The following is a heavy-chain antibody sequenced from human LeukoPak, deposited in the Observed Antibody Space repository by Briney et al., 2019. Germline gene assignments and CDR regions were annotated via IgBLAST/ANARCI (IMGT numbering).Heavy chain of an antibody. CDR3: ARVVYYGSGTYFQH. J-gene: IGHJ1*01. Sequence: GGSLRLSCAASGFTFSSYGMHWVRQAPGKGLEWVAFIRYDGSNKYYADSVKGRFAISRDNSKNTLYLQMNSLRAEDTAVYYCARVVYYGSGTYFQHWGQGTLVTVSS. CDR1: GFTFSSYG. CDR2: IRYDGSNK. D-gene: IGHD3-10*01. V-gene: IGHV3-30*02.